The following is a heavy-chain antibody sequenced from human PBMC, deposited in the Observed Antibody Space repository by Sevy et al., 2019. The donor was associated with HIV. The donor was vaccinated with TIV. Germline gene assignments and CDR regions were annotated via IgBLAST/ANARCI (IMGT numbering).Heavy chain of an antibody. V-gene: IGHV1-58*01. CDR3: AADPLGSSGSYFDY. J-gene: IGHJ4*02. Sequence: ASVKVSCKASGFTFSSSAVQWVRQARGQRLEWIGWIVVGSDNRNYAQKFQERVTITRDMSTSTVYMELRSLRSEDTAVYYCAADPLGSSGSYFDYWGQGTLVTVSS. CDR1: GFTFSSSA. CDR2: IVVGSDNR. D-gene: IGHD3-22*01.